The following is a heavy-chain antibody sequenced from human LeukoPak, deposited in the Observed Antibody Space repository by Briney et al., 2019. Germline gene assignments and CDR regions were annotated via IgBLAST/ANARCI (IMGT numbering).Heavy chain of an antibody. D-gene: IGHD5-18*01. CDR2: IYYSGIT. J-gene: IGHJ4*02. Sequence: PSETLSLTCTVSGGSISSYYWSWIRQPPGKGLEWIGYIYYSGITNYNPSLKSRVTISVDTSKNQFSLKLSSVTAADTAVYYCARDRGDTAMAHPFDYWGQGTLVTVSS. CDR1: GGSISSYY. CDR3: ARDRGDTAMAHPFDY. V-gene: IGHV4-59*01.